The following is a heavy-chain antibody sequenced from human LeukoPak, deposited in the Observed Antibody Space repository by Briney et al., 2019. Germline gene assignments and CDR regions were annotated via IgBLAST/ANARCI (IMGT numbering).Heavy chain of an antibody. D-gene: IGHD6-19*01. Sequence: ASVKVSCKASGYTFTSYGISWVRQAPGQGLEWMGWISAYNGNTNYAQKLQGRVTMTTDTSTSTAYMELRSLRSDDTAVYYCARDLFSSGLDGIAFDIWGQGTMVTVSS. V-gene: IGHV1-18*01. CDR2: ISAYNGNT. CDR1: GYTFTSYG. J-gene: IGHJ3*02. CDR3: ARDLFSSGLDGIAFDI.